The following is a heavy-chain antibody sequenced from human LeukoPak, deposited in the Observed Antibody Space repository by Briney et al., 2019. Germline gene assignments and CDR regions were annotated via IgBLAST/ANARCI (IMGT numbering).Heavy chain of an antibody. CDR2: ISSNGGST. J-gene: IGHJ4*02. CDR3: ARGGWLQPLPFDY. V-gene: IGHV3-64*01. CDR1: GFIFSNYA. D-gene: IGHD5-24*01. Sequence: GGSVRLSCAASGFIFSNYAIHWVRQAPGRGLEYVSGISSNGGSTYYANSVKGRFTISRDNSKNTLFLQMGSLRSGDMGVYYCARGGWLQPLPFDYWGQGTLVTVSS.